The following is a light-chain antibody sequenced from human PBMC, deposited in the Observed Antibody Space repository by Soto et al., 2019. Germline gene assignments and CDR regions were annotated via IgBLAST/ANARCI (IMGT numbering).Light chain of an antibody. CDR3: QQFSSYPLT. J-gene: IGKJ4*01. CDR2: DAS. V-gene: IGKV3-11*01. Sequence: ELLLTQSPATLCLSPGEGATLSCRASQSVSRNLAWYQQKPGQAPRLLIYDASNRATGIPARFSGGGSGTDFTLTISRLEPEDFAVYYCQQFSSYPLTFGGGTKVDIK. CDR1: QSVSRN.